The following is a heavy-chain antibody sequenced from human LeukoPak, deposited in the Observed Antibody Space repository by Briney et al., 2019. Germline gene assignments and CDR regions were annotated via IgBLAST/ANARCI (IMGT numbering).Heavy chain of an antibody. J-gene: IGHJ4*02. V-gene: IGHV4-59*08. CDR2: IYYSGST. CDR3: ARGQYSYDD. Sequence: PSETLSLTCTVSGGSISSYYWSWIRQPPGKGLECSGYIYYSGSTNYNPSLKSRVTISVDTSKNQFSLKLSSVTAADTAVYYCARGQYSYDDWGQGTLVTVCS. D-gene: IGHD5-18*01. CDR1: GGSISSYY.